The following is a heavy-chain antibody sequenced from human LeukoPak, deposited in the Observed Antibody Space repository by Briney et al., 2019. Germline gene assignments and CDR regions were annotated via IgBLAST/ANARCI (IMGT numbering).Heavy chain of an antibody. CDR2: IRWDGVST. Sequence: GGSLRLSCAASGFTFDDYTMHWVRQAPGKGLEWVSLIRWDGVSTYYADSVKGRFTISRDNSKNSLYLQMNSLRTEDTALYYCGRGDTTMDTTLDYWGQGTLVTVYS. V-gene: IGHV3-43*01. D-gene: IGHD5-18*01. CDR3: GRGDTTMDTTLDY. CDR1: GFTFDDYT. J-gene: IGHJ4*02.